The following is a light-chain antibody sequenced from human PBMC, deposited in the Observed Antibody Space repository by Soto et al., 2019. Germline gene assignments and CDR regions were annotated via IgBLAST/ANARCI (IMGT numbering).Light chain of an antibody. CDR2: GAS. V-gene: IGKV3-15*01. Sequence: EIVMTQSPATLSVSPGDRATLSCRASQSVNSNLAWYQQKPGQAPRLVIYGASARATGIPARFSGSGSGTEFTLTISSLQSEYFAVYYYQQYKNFWTFGQGTKVEIK. CDR1: QSVNSN. CDR3: QQYKNFWT. J-gene: IGKJ1*01.